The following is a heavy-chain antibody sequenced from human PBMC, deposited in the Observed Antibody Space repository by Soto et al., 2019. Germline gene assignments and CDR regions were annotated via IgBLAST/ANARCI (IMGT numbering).Heavy chain of an antibody. CDR3: VKGEYYYDSSGYYPFDY. J-gene: IGHJ4*02. V-gene: IGHV3-64D*06. Sequence: PGGSLRLSCSASGFTFSIYAMHWVRQAPGKGLEYVSSISTNGGSTHYADSVKGRFTISRDNSKNTQYLQMSSLRADDTAIYYSVKGEYYYDSSGYYPFDYWGQGT. CDR1: GFTFSIYA. CDR2: ISTNGGST. D-gene: IGHD3-22*01.